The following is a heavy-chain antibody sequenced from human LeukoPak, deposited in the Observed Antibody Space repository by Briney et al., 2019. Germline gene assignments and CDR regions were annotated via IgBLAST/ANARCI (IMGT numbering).Heavy chain of an antibody. CDR3: ARGGGRDQLFLLDY. CDR2: IYHSGST. V-gene: IGHV4-34*01. CDR1: GGSFSGYY. D-gene: IGHD2-2*01. J-gene: IGHJ4*02. Sequence: SETLSLTCAVYGGSFSGYYWSWIRQPPGKGLEWIGYIYHSGSTYYNPSLKSRVTISVDRSKNQFSLKLSSVTAADTAVYYCARGGGRDQLFLLDYWGQGTLVTASS.